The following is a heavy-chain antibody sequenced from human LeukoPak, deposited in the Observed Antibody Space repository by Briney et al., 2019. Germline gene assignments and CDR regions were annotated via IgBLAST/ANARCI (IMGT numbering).Heavy chain of an antibody. V-gene: IGHV3-23*01. CDR3: VKEVGPTDDY. Sequence: PGGSLTLSCEVSGLTYSSHALSWVRQPPGEAVEWVSSISGSGVSTYYADSVTGRFIISRDNSKNTLYLQMNSLRAEDTATYYCVKEVGPTDDYWGRGTPVTVSS. D-gene: IGHD1-26*01. CDR1: GLTYSSHA. CDR2: ISGSGVST. J-gene: IGHJ4*02.